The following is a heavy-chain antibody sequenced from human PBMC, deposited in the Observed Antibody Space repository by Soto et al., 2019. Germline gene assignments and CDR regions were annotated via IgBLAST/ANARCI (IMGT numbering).Heavy chain of an antibody. V-gene: IGHV4-39*01. D-gene: IGHD3-22*01. CDR3: ASCSGGSGYGAFDI. Sequence: SETLSLTCTVSGGSISSSSYYWCWIRQSPGKGLEWIGNIYYSGSTYYNPSLKSRVTISVDTSRNQFSLKLSSVTAADTAVYYCASCSGGSGYGAFDIWGQGTMVT. J-gene: IGHJ3*02. CDR2: IYYSGST. CDR1: GGSISSSSYY.